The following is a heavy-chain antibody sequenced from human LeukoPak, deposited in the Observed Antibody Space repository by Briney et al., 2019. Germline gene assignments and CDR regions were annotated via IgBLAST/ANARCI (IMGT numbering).Heavy chain of an antibody. CDR1: GFTVSSDY. CDR2: IYSGGST. Sequence: PGGSLRLSCAASGFTVSSDYMSWVRQAPGKGLEWVSVIYSGGSTYYADSVKGRFTISRHNSKNTLYLQMNSLRAEDTAVYYCASLSGGSITGTDYWGQGTLVTVSS. D-gene: IGHD1-20*01. CDR3: ASLSGGSITGTDY. V-gene: IGHV3-66*01. J-gene: IGHJ4*02.